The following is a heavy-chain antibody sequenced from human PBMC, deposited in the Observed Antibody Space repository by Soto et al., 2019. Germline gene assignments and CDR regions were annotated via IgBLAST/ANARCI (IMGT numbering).Heavy chain of an antibody. CDR2: IDPRDSYT. J-gene: IGHJ5*02. CDR3: AREKSDLELFNWLDP. V-gene: IGHV5-10-1*01. Sequence: PGESLKISCEASGYSFTTYWISWVRQMPGKGLEWMGAIDPRDSYTKSRPSFQGHVTISVDKSISTAYLQWNSLNASDTAIYYCAREKSDLELFNWLDPWGQGTLVTVS. D-gene: IGHD1-7*01. CDR1: GYSFTTYW.